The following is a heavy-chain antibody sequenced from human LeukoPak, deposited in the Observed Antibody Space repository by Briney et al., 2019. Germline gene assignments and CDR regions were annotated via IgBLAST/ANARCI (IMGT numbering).Heavy chain of an antibody. CDR2: IKKDGSAK. D-gene: IGHD4-17*01. Sequence: GGSLRLSCAASGFTFNNYWMSWVRQVPGEGLQWVANIKKDGSAKFYVDSVKGRFTISRDNTKNSLYLRMNSLRVEDTAVYYCARGDFSDYGDYVDAFDIWGQGTMVTVSS. CDR1: GFTFNNYW. J-gene: IGHJ3*02. V-gene: IGHV3-7*01. CDR3: ARGDFSDYGDYVDAFDI.